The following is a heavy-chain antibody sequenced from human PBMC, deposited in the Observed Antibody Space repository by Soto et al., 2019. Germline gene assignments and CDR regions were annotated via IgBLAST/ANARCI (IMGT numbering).Heavy chain of an antibody. CDR1: GFTFSSYE. D-gene: IGHD3-22*01. Sequence: PGGSLRLYCAASGFTFSSYEMNWVRQAPGKGLEWVSYISSSGSTIYYADSVKGRFTISRDNAKNSLYLQMNSLRAEDTAVYYCARERGNYYDSSGYYSGFDYWGQGTLVTVSS. CDR2: ISSSGSTI. CDR3: ARERGNYYDSSGYYSGFDY. V-gene: IGHV3-48*03. J-gene: IGHJ4*02.